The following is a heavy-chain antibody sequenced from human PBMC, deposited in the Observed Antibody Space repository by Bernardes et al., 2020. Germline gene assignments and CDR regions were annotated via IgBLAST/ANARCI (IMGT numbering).Heavy chain of an antibody. J-gene: IGHJ6*02. V-gene: IGHV4-61*01. CDR3: ARSTRKSYFYYGLGV. CDR2: IYHTGAI. CDR1: GGSVSTSYY. Sequence: SETLSLTRTVSGGSVSTSYYWNWIRQSPEKGLEWIGYIYHTGAIKYSPSLTGRVTISLDTSKNQFSLRLTSVTAADTAVYFCARSTRKSYFYYGLGVWGPGTTVTVSS.